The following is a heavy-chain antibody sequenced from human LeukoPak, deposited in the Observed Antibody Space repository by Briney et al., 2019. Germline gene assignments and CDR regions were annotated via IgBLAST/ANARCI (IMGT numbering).Heavy chain of an antibody. CDR2: ITISSSTT. CDR3: VRDRLNYCSGGSCYSSY. V-gene: IGHV3-48*01. D-gene: IGHD2-15*01. J-gene: IGHJ4*02. Sequence: GGSLRLSCVASGFTFSSSSMNWVRQAPGKGLEWVSYITISSSTTYYADSVKGRFTISRDNAKNSLYLQMNSLRAEDTAVYYCVRDRLNYCSGGSCYSSYWGQGTLVTVSS. CDR1: GFTFSSSS.